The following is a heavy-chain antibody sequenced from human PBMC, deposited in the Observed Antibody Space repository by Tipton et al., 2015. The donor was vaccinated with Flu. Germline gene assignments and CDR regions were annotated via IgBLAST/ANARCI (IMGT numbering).Heavy chain of an antibody. J-gene: IGHJ2*01. CDR2: VHNSGST. CDR3: ARMRARDCTLGVCYLWYFDL. CDR1: GDSINSHY. D-gene: IGHD2-8*01. V-gene: IGHV4-59*11. Sequence: TLSLTCIVSGDSINSHYWSWIRQAPGKGLEWIAYVHNSGSTNYSPSLKSRVTISADTSKNQFSLRLHSVTAADTAFYYCARMRARDCTLGVCYLWYFDLWGRGTLVTVSS.